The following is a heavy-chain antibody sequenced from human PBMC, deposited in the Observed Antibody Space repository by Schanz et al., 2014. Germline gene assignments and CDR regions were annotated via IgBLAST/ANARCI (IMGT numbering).Heavy chain of an antibody. CDR1: EYSFTSYS. D-gene: IGHD5-12*01. Sequence: QVHLVQSGAEVKRPGASVQVSCKASEYSFTSYSMHWVRQAPGQRLEWMGWINTGSGDTKYSQNFQGRVTITRDTSASTAYMELSSLRSEDTAVYSCARGIGGYGANNYVDYWGQGSLVTVST. J-gene: IGHJ4*02. CDR3: ARGIGGYGANNYVDY. V-gene: IGHV1-3*04. CDR2: INTGSGDT.